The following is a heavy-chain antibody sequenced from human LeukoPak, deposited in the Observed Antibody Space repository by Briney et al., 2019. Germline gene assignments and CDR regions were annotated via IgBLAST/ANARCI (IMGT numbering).Heavy chain of an antibody. CDR2: IYTSGST. J-gene: IGHJ4*02. D-gene: IGHD1-26*01. V-gene: IGHV4-61*02. CDR3: ARSSYSGSSRAFDY. Sequence: SETLSLTCTVSGGSISSGSYYWSWIRQPAGKGLEWIGRIYTSGSTNYNPSLKGRVTISVDTSKNQFSLKLSSVTAADTAVYYCARSSYSGSSRAFDYWGQGTLVTVSS. CDR1: GGSISSGSYY.